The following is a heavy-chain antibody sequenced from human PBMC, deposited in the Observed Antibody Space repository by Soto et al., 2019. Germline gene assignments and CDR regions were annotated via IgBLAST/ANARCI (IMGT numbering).Heavy chain of an antibody. V-gene: IGHV1-18*01. CDR2: ISAYNGNT. Sequence: QVQLVQSGAEVKKPGASVKVSCKASGYTFSSYGISWVRQAPGQGLEWMGRISAYNGNTNYAQKLQGRVTMTTDTSTSTAYMEVRSLRSDDTAVYYCARDRGYDWNYGWFDPWGQGTLVTVSS. D-gene: IGHD1-7*01. CDR3: ARDRGYDWNYGWFDP. CDR1: GYTFSSYG. J-gene: IGHJ5*02.